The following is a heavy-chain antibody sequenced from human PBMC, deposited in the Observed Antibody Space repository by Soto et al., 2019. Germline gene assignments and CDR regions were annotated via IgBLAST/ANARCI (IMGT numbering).Heavy chain of an antibody. CDR2: IIPIFGTA. Sequence: ASVKVSCKASGGTFSSYAISWVRQAPGQGLEWMGGIIPIFGTANYAQKFQGRVTITADKSTSTAYMELSSLRSEDTAVYYCARGLVPTIYYYYYGMDVWGQGTTVTVSS. CDR3: ARGLVPTIYYYYYGMDV. V-gene: IGHV1-69*06. J-gene: IGHJ6*02. CDR1: GGTFSSYA. D-gene: IGHD5-12*01.